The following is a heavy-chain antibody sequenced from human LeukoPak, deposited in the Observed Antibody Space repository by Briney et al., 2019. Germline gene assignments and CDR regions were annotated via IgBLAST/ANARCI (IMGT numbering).Heavy chain of an antibody. J-gene: IGHJ5*02. V-gene: IGHV3-7*01. CDR3: ARSPPYYDLWSGSPWFDP. Sequence: GGSMRLSCVGSGFSFSDSWMTWVRQVPGKGLGWVANIRRDGSVKNYVDSVRGRFTVSRDNAKNSLYLQMNSLSAEDSAVYNCARSPPYYDLWSGSPWFDPWGQGSLVTVSS. CDR2: IRRDGSVK. CDR1: GFSFSDSW. D-gene: IGHD3-3*01.